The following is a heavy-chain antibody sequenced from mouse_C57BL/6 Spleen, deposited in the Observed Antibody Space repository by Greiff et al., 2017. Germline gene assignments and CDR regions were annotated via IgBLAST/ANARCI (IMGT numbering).Heavy chain of an antibody. Sequence: QVQLQQPGAELVRPGASVKLSCKASGYTFTSYWMHWVKQRPVQGLEWIGKIDPSDGGTNYNQKFKDKATLTVDKSSSTAYMQLSSLTSADSAVYYCARRVYYECAGWYLDDWGKGTTVTVSS. CDR3: ARRVYYECAGWYLDD. CDR2: IDPSDGGT. D-gene: IGHD1-1*02. V-gene: IGHV1-52*01. CDR1: GYTFTSYW. J-gene: IGHJ1*03.